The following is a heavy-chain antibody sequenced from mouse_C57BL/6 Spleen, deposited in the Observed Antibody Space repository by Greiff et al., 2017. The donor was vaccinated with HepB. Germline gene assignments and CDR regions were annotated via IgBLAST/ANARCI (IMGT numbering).Heavy chain of an antibody. V-gene: IGHV1-82*01. J-gene: IGHJ2*01. CDR2: IYPGDGDT. Sequence: LVESGPELVKPGASVKISCKASGYAFSSSWMNWVKQRPGKGLEWIGRIYPGDGDTNYNGKFKGKATLTADKSSSTAYMQLSSLTSEDSAVYFCARHYSAYFDYWGQGTTLTVSS. CDR3: ARHYSAYFDY. CDR1: GYAFSSSW. D-gene: IGHD2-12*01.